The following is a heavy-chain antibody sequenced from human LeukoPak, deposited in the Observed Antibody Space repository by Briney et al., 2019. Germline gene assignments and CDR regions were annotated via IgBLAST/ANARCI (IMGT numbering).Heavy chain of an antibody. D-gene: IGHD3-3*01. V-gene: IGHV4-59*01. CDR3: ARTYDPNYYYYMDV. CDR2: IYYSGST. Sequence: PSETLSLTCTVSGGSISSYYWSWIRQPPGKGLEWIGYIYYSGSTNYNPSLKSRVTISVDTSKNQFSLKLSSVTAADTAVYYCARTYDPNYYYYMDVWGKGTTVTVSS. CDR1: GGSISSYY. J-gene: IGHJ6*03.